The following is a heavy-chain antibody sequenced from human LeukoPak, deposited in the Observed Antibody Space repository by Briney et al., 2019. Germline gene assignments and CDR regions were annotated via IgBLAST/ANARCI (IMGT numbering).Heavy chain of an antibody. D-gene: IGHD7-27*01. CDR2: INPNSGGT. CDR1: GYTFTGYY. Sequence: ASVKVSCKASGYTFTGYYMHWVRQAPGQGLEWMGWINPNSGGTNYAQKFQGRVTMTRDTSVSTAYMELSRLRSDDTAVYYCARGGRILGIWYMDAFDIWGQGTMVTVSS. CDR3: ARGGRILGIWYMDAFDI. V-gene: IGHV1-2*02. J-gene: IGHJ3*02.